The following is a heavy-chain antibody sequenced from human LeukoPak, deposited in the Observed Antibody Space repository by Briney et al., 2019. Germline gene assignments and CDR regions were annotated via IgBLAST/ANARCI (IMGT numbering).Heavy chain of an antibody. D-gene: IGHD3-22*01. J-gene: IGHJ4*02. Sequence: KPGGSLRLXCAASGFTFSSYSMNWVRRAPGKGLEWVSSISSSSSYIYYADSVKGRFTISRDNAKNSLYLQMNSLRAEDTAVYYCARESSDGYFDYWGQGTLVTVSS. CDR3: ARESSDGYFDY. CDR2: ISSSSSYI. V-gene: IGHV3-21*01. CDR1: GFTFSSYS.